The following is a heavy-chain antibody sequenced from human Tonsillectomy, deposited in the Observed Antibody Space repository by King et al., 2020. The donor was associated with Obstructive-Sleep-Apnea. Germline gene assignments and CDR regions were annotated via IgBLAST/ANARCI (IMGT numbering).Heavy chain of an antibody. CDR3: AADLGFYCSGASCYLGWFAP. Sequence: QVQLVESGPEVKKSGTSVRVSCKASGFTFTSSAMQWVRQARGQRLEWIGWIVVGSGNTNYAQKFQERVTFTRDISTSTAYMELSSLTSEDPAVYFCAADLGFYCSGASCYLGWFAPWGQGTLVTVSS. J-gene: IGHJ5*02. CDR1: GFTFTSSA. D-gene: IGHD2-15*01. V-gene: IGHV1-58*02. CDR2: IVVGSGNT.